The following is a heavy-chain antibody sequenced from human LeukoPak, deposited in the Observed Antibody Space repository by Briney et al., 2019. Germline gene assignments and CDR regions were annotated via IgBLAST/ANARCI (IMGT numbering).Heavy chain of an antibody. CDR3: ARDGYYDSSGYSDY. Sequence: ASVKVPCKASGGTFSSYAISWVRQAPGQGLEWMGGIIPIFGTANYAQKFQGRVTITADESTSTAYMELSSLRSEDTAVYYCARDGYYDSSGYSDYWGQGTLVTVSS. V-gene: IGHV1-69*13. CDR2: IIPIFGTA. CDR1: GGTFSSYA. J-gene: IGHJ4*02. D-gene: IGHD3-22*01.